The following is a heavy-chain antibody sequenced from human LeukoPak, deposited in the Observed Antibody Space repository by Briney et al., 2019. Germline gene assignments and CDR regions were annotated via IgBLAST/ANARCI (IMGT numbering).Heavy chain of an antibody. CDR2: SGVSDENT. CDR3: AKHSTGVEC. J-gene: IGHJ2*01. CDR1: GFNFSIYA. Sequence: GGSLRLSCAASGFNFSIYAMNWVRQTPGKGPEWVSVSGVSDENTYYADSVRGRFTTSRDNSKNTLYLQMNSLRAEDTAVYYCAKHSTGVECWGRGTLVTVSS. V-gene: IGHV3-23*01. D-gene: IGHD3-10*01.